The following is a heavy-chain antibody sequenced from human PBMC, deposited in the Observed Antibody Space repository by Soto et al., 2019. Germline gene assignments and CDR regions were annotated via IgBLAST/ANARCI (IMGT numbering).Heavy chain of an antibody. CDR2: ISGSGGST. V-gene: IGHV3-23*01. Sequence: GGSLRLSCAASGFTFSSYAMSWARQAPGKGLEWVSAISGSGGSTYYADSVKGRFTISRDNSKNTLYLQMNSLRAEDTAVYYCAKDLKAMVRGVIITLDDYWGQGTLVTVSS. D-gene: IGHD3-10*01. CDR1: GFTFSSYA. CDR3: AKDLKAMVRGVIITLDDY. J-gene: IGHJ4*02.